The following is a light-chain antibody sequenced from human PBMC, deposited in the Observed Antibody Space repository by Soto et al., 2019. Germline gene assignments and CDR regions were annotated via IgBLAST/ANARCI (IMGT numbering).Light chain of an antibody. V-gene: IGKV3-20*01. CDR3: QQCGGSPLFS. CDR2: TTS. J-gene: IGKJ3*01. Sequence: EIVLTQSPDTLSLSPGERATLSCTASESVTSSCLAWYQRKPGQAPRLLIHTTSTRATVIPDRFSGSGSGTDFTLTISRLEPEDFAVYYCQQCGGSPLFSFGPGTRVDI. CDR1: ESVTSSC.